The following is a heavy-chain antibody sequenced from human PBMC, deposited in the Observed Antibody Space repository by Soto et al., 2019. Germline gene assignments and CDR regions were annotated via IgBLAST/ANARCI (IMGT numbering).Heavy chain of an antibody. J-gene: IGHJ5*02. CDR2: IYYIGTT. Sequence: QVQLQESGPGLVKPSQTLSLTCTVSGDSMGSGDYYWTWIRQPPGKGLEWIGYIYYIGTTFYNPSLESRVNISIDTSTDHFSLRLTSVTAADTAVYYGSRGSTYYGFLTWGQGTLVTVSS. V-gene: IGHV4-30-4*01. CDR3: SRGSTYYGFLT. CDR1: GDSMGSGDYY. D-gene: IGHD3-10*01.